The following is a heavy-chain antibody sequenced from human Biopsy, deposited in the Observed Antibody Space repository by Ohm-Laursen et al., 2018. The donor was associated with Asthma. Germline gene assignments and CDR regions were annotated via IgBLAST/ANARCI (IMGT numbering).Heavy chain of an antibody. D-gene: IGHD2-21*01. J-gene: IGHJ5*02. CDR1: GVSIRSYY. CDR2: IHYSGST. CDR3: ARSVTGSLAYCAGDCSFHLDR. V-gene: IGHV4-59*12. Sequence: SETLSLTCAVSGVSIRSYYWTWIRQPPGKGLEWIGNIHYSGSTYSNPSLKSRISMSVDMSKKQFSLEVRSVAAADTAVYYCARSVTGSLAYCAGDCSFHLDRWGPGTLVTVSS.